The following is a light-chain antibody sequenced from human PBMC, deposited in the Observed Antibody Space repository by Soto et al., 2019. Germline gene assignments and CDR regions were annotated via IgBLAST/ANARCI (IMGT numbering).Light chain of an antibody. CDR3: CSYAGSYTFYV. CDR2: DVT. CDR1: SSDVGGYNY. J-gene: IGLJ1*01. Sequence: QSVLTQPRSVSGSPGQSVTISCSGTSSDVGGYNYVSWYQQYPGAAPKLMIYDVTMRPSGVPYRFSGPKSGNTASLTISGLQAEDEADYYCCSYAGSYTFYVFGGGTKVPVL. V-gene: IGLV2-11*01.